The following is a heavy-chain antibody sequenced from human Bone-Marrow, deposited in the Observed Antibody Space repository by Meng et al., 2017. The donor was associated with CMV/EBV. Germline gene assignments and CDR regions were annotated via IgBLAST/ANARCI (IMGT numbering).Heavy chain of an antibody. CDR1: GGSVSSGGYY. CDR2: IYYSGST. V-gene: IGHV4-61*08. CDR3: ASGIGYCSGTSCHTPYYYGMDV. D-gene: IGHD2-2*02. J-gene: IGHJ6*02. Sequence: SETLSLTCPVSGGSVSSGGYYWSWIRQPPGKGLEWIGYIYYSGSTNYNPSLKSRVTISVDTSKNQLSLKLRSVTAADTAVYYCASGIGYCSGTSCHTPYYYGMDVWGQGTTVTVSS.